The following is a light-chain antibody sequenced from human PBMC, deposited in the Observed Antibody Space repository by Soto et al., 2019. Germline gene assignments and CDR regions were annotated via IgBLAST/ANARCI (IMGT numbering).Light chain of an antibody. CDR3: SSYGGSNNFYV. CDR2: EVS. V-gene: IGLV2-8*01. Sequence: SALNKPPSASGSPGTCVTLSCTGTSSFVGGFNYVSWYQQHPGKAPKLMIYEVSKRPSGVPDRFSGSKSGNTASLTVSGLQAEDEADYYCSSYGGSNNFYVFGTRTKV. J-gene: IGLJ1*01. CDR1: SSFVGGFNY.